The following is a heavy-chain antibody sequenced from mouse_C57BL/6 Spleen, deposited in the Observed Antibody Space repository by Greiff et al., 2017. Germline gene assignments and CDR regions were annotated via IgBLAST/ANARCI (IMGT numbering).Heavy chain of an antibody. Sequence: VQLQQPGAELVRPGSSVKLSCKASGYTFTSYWMHWVKQRPIQGLEWIGNIDPSDSETPYNQKFKDKATLTADKSSSTAYMQLSSLTSEDSAVYYCALTAYFDDWGQGTTLTVSS. D-gene: IGHD4-1*01. J-gene: IGHJ2*01. CDR1: GYTFTSYW. V-gene: IGHV1-52*01. CDR2: IDPSDSET. CDR3: ALTAYFDD.